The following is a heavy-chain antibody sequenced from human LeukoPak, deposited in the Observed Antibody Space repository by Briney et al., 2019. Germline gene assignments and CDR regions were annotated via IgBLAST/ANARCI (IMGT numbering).Heavy chain of an antibody. D-gene: IGHD6-6*01. J-gene: IGHJ6*03. CDR3: ARDTSIVDPAGYMDV. CDR2: ISYDGSNK. V-gene: IGHV3-30*03. CDR1: GFTFSSYA. Sequence: GGSLRLSCAASGFTFSSYAMHWVRQAPGKGLEWVAVISYDGSNKYYRDSVKGRFTISRDNSKNTLYLKLNSLRSEDTAVYSCARDTSIVDPAGYMDVWGKGTTVTVSS.